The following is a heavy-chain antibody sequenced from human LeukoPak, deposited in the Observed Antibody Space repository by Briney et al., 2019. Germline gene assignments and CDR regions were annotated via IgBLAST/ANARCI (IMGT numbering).Heavy chain of an antibody. D-gene: IGHD3-10*01. Sequence: ASVKVSCKASGYTFNGYGINGVRQAPGQGLEWLGWISPYKDTPYYTQQVQSSVTLTIDTSTSTAHMELRSLRSADTAVYYCARADGGYYSYYMDVRGKGATVTVSS. J-gene: IGHJ6*03. CDR2: ISPYKDTP. V-gene: IGHV1-18*01. CDR1: GYTFNGYG. CDR3: ARADGGYYSYYMDV.